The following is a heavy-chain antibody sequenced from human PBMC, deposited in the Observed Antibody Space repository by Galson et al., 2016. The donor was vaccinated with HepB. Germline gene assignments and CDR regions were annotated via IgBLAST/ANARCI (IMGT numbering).Heavy chain of an antibody. CDR1: GGTFANYS. CDR3: ASGGVAMIGTLFYNMDV. Sequence: SVKVSCKATGGTFANYSIIWARQAPGQGLEWMGGIVPKFGTANYAQKFQGRVTITADDSTRTVYMELGSLRSEDTALYYCASGGVAMIGTLFYNMDVWGQGTTVTVTS. D-gene: IGHD5-12*01. V-gene: IGHV1-69*13. J-gene: IGHJ6*02. CDR2: IVPKFGTA.